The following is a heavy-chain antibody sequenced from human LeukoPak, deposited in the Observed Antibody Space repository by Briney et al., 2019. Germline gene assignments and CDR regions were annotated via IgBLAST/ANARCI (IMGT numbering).Heavy chain of an antibody. CDR2: MNPNSGNT. D-gene: IGHD6-13*01. J-gene: IGHJ6*02. CDR1: GYTFTSYD. CDR3: ARYSSSWYSNYYYYGMDV. Sequence: GASVKVSCKASGYTFTSYDINWVRQATGQGLEWMGWMNPNSGNTGYAQKFQGRVTMTRNTSISTAYMELSSLRSEDTAVYYCARYSSSWYSNYYYYGMDVWGQGTTATVSS. V-gene: IGHV1-8*01.